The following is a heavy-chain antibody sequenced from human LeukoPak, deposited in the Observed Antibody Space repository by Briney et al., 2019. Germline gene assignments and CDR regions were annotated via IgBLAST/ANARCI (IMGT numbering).Heavy chain of an antibody. CDR2: IYYYSGIT. J-gene: IGHJ4*02. CDR3: VRPSHRDGSTWYPYFDY. D-gene: IGHD6-13*01. V-gene: IGHV4-39*01. Sequence: PGGSLRLSCAASGFTFNNYSMNWVRQPPGKGLEWIGSIYYYSGITQYNPSLKSRVTISVDTSNNQFSLRLSSVTAADTAVYYCVRPSHRDGSTWYPYFDYWGQGTLVTVSS. CDR1: GFTFNNYSMN.